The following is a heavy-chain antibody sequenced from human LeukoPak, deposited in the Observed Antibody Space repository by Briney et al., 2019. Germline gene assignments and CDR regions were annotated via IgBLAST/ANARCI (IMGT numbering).Heavy chain of an antibody. J-gene: IGHJ5*02. CDR2: ISGSGGST. CDR3: ARDYDTNSGHWFDP. D-gene: IGHD2-8*01. V-gene: IGHV3-23*01. Sequence: GGSLRLSCAASGVTLSSFAMSWARQAPGKGLEWVSAISGSGGSTYYADSVKGRFTISRDNSKNTLYLQMNSLRAEDTAVYYCARDYDTNSGHWFDPWGQGTLVTVSS. CDR1: GVTLSSFA.